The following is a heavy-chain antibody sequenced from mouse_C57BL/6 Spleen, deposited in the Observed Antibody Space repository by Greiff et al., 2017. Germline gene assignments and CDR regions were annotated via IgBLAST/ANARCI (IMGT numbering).Heavy chain of an antibody. CDR1: GFTFSSYA. V-gene: IGHV5-4*03. D-gene: IGHD1-1*01. Sequence: EVKLVESGGGLVKPGGSLKLSCAASGFTFSSYAMSWVRQTPEKRLEWVATISDGGSYTYYPDNVKGRFTISRDNAKNNLYLQMSHLKSEDTAMYYGAKHYYGSSYGYFDVWGTGTTVTVSS. J-gene: IGHJ1*03. CDR3: AKHYYGSSYGYFDV. CDR2: ISDGGSYT.